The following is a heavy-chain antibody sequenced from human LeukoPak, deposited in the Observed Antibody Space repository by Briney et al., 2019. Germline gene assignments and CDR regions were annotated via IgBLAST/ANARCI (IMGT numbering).Heavy chain of an antibody. V-gene: IGHV1-18*01. D-gene: IGHD3-22*01. Sequence: ASVKVSCKASGYTFTSYGISWVRQAPGQGLEWMGWISAYSGNTNYAQKLQGRVTMTTDTSTSTAYMELRSLRSDDTAVYYCARGYYYDSSGYYYDFDYWGQGTLVTVSS. CDR2: ISAYSGNT. J-gene: IGHJ4*02. CDR1: GYTFTSYG. CDR3: ARGYYYDSSGYYYDFDY.